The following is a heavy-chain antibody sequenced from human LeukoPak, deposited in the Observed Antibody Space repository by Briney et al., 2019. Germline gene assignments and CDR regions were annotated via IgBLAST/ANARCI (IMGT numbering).Heavy chain of an antibody. CDR3: ARGQGIAAAGDYY. V-gene: IGHV3-21*01. J-gene: IGHJ4*02. CDR2: ISSSSSYI. D-gene: IGHD6-13*01. Sequence: GGSLRLSCAASGFTLSSYSMNWVRQAPGKGLEWVSYISSSSSYIYYADSVKGRFTISRDNAKNSLYLQMNSLRAEDTAVYYCARGQGIAAAGDYYWGQGTPVTVYS. CDR1: GFTLSSYS.